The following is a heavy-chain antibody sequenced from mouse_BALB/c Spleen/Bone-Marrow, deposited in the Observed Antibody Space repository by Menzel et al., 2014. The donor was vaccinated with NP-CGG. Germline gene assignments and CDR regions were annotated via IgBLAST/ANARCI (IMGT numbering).Heavy chain of an antibody. Sequence: EVKLMESGGGLVKPGGSLKLSCAASGFTFSSYAMSWVRQTPEKRLERVATISSGGSYTYYPDSVKGRFTISRDNAKNTLYLQMSSLRSEDTALYYCARHGITRLLDYWGQGTTLTVSS. CDR3: ARHGITRLLDY. CDR1: GFTFSSYA. V-gene: IGHV5-9-2*01. D-gene: IGHD2-4*01. J-gene: IGHJ2*01. CDR2: ISSGGSYT.